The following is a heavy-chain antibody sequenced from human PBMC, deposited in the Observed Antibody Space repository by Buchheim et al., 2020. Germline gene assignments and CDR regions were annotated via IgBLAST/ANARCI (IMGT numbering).Heavy chain of an antibody. CDR2: ISSSSSYT. Sequence: QVQLVESGGGLVKPGGSLRLSCAASGFTFSDYYMSWIRQAPGKGLEWVSYISSSSSYTNYADSVKGRFTISRDNAKNSLYLQMNSLRAEDTAVYYCARVRSAYYYDSSGYRGFDYGGQGTL. CDR1: GFTFSDYY. V-gene: IGHV3-11*06. J-gene: IGHJ4*02. CDR3: ARVRSAYYYDSSGYRGFDY. D-gene: IGHD3-22*01.